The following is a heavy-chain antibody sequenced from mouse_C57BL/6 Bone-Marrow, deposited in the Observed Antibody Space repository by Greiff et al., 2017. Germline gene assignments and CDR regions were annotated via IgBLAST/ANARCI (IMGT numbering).Heavy chain of an antibody. Sequence: SGAELVRPGASVKLSCTASGFNIKDDYMHWVKQRPEQGLEWIGWIDPENGDTEYASKFQGKATITADTSSNTAYLQLSSLTCEDTAVYYCTTVGLTGAFAYWGQGALVTVSA. CDR1: GFNIKDDY. V-gene: IGHV14-4*01. CDR2: IDPENGDT. CDR3: TTVGLTGAFAY. D-gene: IGHD4-1*01. J-gene: IGHJ3*01.